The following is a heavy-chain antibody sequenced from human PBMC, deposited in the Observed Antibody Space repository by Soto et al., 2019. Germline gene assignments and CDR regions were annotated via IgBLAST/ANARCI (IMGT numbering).Heavy chain of an antibody. Sequence: ASVKVSCKVSGSRFSNYVISWVRQSPGHGLEWLGRIIPIFNSTKYAQNFQGRVTITADKSTSTASLELSSLRSDDTAVYYCAREGRGKKAGYNGLVSLGYWGQGTLVTVSS. D-gene: IGHD2-2*02. J-gene: IGHJ4*02. V-gene: IGHV1-69*06. CDR3: AREGRGKKAGYNGLVSLGY. CDR1: GSRFSNYV. CDR2: IIPIFNST.